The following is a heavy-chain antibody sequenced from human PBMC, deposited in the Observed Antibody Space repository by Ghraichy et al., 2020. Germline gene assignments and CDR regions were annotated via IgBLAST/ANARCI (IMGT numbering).Heavy chain of an antibody. CDR2: IYYSGST. D-gene: IGHD2-2*01. Sequence: SETLSLTCTVSGGSISSYYWSWIRQPPGKGLEWIGYIYYSGSTNYNPSLKSRVTISVDTSKNQFSLKLSSVTAADTAVYYCARGYCSSTSCYFGLVWFDPWGQGTRVTVSS. J-gene: IGHJ5*02. CDR3: ARGYCSSTSCYFGLVWFDP. CDR1: GGSISSYY. V-gene: IGHV4-59*01.